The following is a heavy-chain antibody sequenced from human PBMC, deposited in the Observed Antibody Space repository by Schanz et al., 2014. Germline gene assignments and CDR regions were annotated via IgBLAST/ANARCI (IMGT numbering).Heavy chain of an antibody. CDR1: GFTVSNSY. CDR2: ISARGEVS. Sequence: EVQLLESGGGLVQPGGSLRLSCAASGFTVSNSYIHWVRQAPGKGLEWVSVISARGEVSKYSDSVKGRFIVSRDNSRATLFLQMDSLRAADTAFYYCAKWEDIVPEPEPMRGWFDSWGQGILVTVSS. D-gene: IGHD2-8*01. CDR3: AKWEDIVPEPEPMRGWFDS. V-gene: IGHV3-23*01. J-gene: IGHJ5*01.